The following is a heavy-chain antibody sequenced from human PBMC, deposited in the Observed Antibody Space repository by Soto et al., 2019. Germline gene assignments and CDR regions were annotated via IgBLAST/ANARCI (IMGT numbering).Heavy chain of an antibody. D-gene: IGHD2-8*01. CDR2: IYYSGST. V-gene: IGHV4-59*01. J-gene: IGHJ4*02. Sequence: LSLTCTVSGGSISSYYWSWIRQPPGKGLEWIGYIYYSGSTNYNPSLKSRVTISVDTSKNQFSLKLSSVTAADTAVYYCARSVFLDYWGQGTLVTVSS. CDR1: GGSISSYY. CDR3: ARSVFLDY.